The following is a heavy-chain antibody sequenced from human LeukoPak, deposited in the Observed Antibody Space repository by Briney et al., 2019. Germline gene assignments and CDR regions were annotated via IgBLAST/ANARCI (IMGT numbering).Heavy chain of an antibody. CDR2: ISGGAVST. D-gene: IGHD2-15*01. V-gene: IGHV3-23*01. CDR1: GFSFSSYG. J-gene: IGHJ4*02. CDR3: AKSGRYCSGGSCYQEASLDY. Sequence: GGSLRLSCAASGFSFSSYGMSWVRQAPGKGLEWVSGISGGAVSTNYADSVKGRFTISRDNSKNTLYLQMDSLRAEDTAVYYCAKSGRYCSGGSCYQEASLDYWGQGTLVTVSS.